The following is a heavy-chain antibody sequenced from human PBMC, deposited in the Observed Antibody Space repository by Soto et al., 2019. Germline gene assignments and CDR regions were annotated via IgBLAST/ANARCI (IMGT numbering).Heavy chain of an antibody. CDR2: IYYSGST. J-gene: IGHJ4*02. CDR3: VRHAGRLWFGDPIAGPLDY. CDR1: GGSISSSSYY. V-gene: IGHV4-39*01. D-gene: IGHD3-10*01. Sequence: SETLSLTCTVSGGSISSSSYYWGWIRQPPGKGLEWIGSIYYSGSTYYNPSLKSRVTISVDTSKNQFSLKLSSVTAADTAVYYCVRHAGRLWFGDPIAGPLDYWGQGTLVTVSS.